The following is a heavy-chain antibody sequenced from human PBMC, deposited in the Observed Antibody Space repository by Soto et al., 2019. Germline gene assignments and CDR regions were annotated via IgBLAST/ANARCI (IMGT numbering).Heavy chain of an antibody. CDR2: IIPIFDTA. J-gene: IGHJ4*02. CDR1: GGTFSSGYE. D-gene: IGHD4-4*01. CDR3: ARGMATVYYFDY. Sequence: QVQLVQSGAEVKKPGSSVMVSCKASGGTFSSGYEISWVRQAPGQGLEWMAGIIPIFDTANYAQNFQGRLTITADESTTTAYMELSSLTSXXXXVYYCARGMATVYYFDYWGQGT. V-gene: IGHV1-69*01.